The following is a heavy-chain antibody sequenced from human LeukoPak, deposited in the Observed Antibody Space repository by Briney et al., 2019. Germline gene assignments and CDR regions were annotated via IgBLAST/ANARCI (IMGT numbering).Heavy chain of an antibody. J-gene: IGHJ4*02. Sequence: PGGSLRLSCAASGFTFSSYSMNWVRQAPGKGLEWVSSISSSGSYIYYADSVKGRFTISRDNAKNSLYLQMNSLRAEDTAVYYCARDGTHPYDFWSGYYLNYWGQGTLVTVSS. CDR3: ARDGTHPYDFWSGYYLNY. V-gene: IGHV3-21*01. CDR1: GFTFSSYS. D-gene: IGHD3-3*01. CDR2: ISSSGSYI.